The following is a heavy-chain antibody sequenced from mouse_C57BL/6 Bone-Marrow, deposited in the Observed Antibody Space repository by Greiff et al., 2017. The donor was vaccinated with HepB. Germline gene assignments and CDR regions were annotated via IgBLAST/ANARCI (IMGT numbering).Heavy chain of an antibody. J-gene: IGHJ1*03. V-gene: IGHV1-69*01. D-gene: IGHD2-5*01. CDR2: IDPSDSYT. CDR3: ARWLAYSNYSYWDFDF. Sequence: VQLQQPGAELVMPGASVKLSCKASGYTFTSYWMHWVKQRPGQGLEWIGEIDPSDSYTNYNQKFKGKSTLTVDKSSSTAYMQLSSLTSEDSAVYCCARWLAYSNYSYWDFDFGGTGTTVTVSA. CDR1: GYTFTSYW.